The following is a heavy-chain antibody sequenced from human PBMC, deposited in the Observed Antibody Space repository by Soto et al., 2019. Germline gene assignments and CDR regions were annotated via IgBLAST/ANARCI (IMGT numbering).Heavy chain of an antibody. V-gene: IGHV4-30-4*08. J-gene: IGHJ6*02. D-gene: IGHD4-17*01. CDR1: GGSISYEYYH. Sequence: QVQLQQSGPGLVKPSQTLSLTCTVSGGSISYEYYHWTWIRQSPGKGLEWIGYIHYSGSIMYNPSIKSRVNISVDTSKDQFAKQLSSVTSADTAVYFFSREDYGGYRDYYGLDVWGQGTTVTVSS. CDR3: SREDYGGYRDYYGLDV. CDR2: IHYSGSI.